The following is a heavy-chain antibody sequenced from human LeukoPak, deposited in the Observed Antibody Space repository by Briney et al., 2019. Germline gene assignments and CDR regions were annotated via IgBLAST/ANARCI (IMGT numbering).Heavy chain of an antibody. V-gene: IGHV1-46*01. CDR3: ARDSRNSGSYSYYFDY. CDR2: INPSGGST. CDR1: GYTFTSYY. Sequence: ASVKVSCTASGYTFTSYYMHWVRQAPGQGLEWMGIINPSGGSTSYAQKFQGRVTMTRDTSTSTVYMELSSLRSEDTAVYYCARDSRNSGSYSYYFDYWGQGTLVTVSS. J-gene: IGHJ4*02. D-gene: IGHD1-26*01.